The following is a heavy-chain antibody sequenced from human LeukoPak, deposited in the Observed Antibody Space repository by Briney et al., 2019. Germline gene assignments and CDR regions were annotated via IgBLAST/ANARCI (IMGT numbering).Heavy chain of an antibody. D-gene: IGHD2-15*01. V-gene: IGHV3-23*01. CDR3: AKSVVVITFRFDD. J-gene: IGHJ4*02. CDR2: INGGGGNT. Sequence: GGSLRLSCAASGFIFNSYVMSWVRQAPGKGLEWVSAINGGGGNTYYADSVKGRFTISRDNSKNMVYLQVNSLRADDTAVYYCAKSVVVITFRFDDWGQGALVTVSS. CDR1: GFIFNSYV.